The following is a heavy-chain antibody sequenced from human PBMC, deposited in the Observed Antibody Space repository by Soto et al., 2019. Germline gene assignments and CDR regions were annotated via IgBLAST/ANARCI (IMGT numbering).Heavy chain of an antibody. CDR2: ISAYNGNT. J-gene: IGHJ2*01. Sequence: QVQLVQSGAEVKKPGASVKVSCKASGYTFTSYGVSWVRQAPGQGLEWMGWISAYNGNTYYTQKFQXXVXMXXETSTSTAYMDLRSLRSDDTAVYYCAREDEWYFDLWGRGTLVTVSS. V-gene: IGHV1-18*01. CDR3: AREDEWYFDL. CDR1: GYTFTSYG.